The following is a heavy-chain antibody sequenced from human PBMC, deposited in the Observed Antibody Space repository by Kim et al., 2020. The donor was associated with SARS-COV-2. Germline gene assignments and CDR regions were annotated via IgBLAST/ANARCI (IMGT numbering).Heavy chain of an antibody. Sequence: SETLSLTCIVPDDSISNYYWNWLRQPPGKGLEWIGYIYYNGDTYYNPSLRSRVTISIDTSKNQFSLKVSSMTAADTASYYCASAPYRGSNSRDAFDIWGQGTMVTVFS. CDR1: DDSISNYY. V-gene: IGHV4-59*01. D-gene: IGHD4-4*01. CDR3: ASAPYRGSNSRDAFDI. J-gene: IGHJ3*02. CDR2: IYYNGDT.